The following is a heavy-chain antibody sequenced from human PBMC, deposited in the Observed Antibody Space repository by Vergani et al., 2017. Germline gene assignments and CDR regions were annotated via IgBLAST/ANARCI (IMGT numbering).Heavy chain of an antibody. CDR3: AKDGSYDSSGYYLKVNHFDY. Sequence: QVQLVQSGAEVKKPGASVKVSCKVSGYTLTELSMHWVRQAPGKGLEWMGGFDPENGETIYAQKFQGRVTMTEDTSTDTAYMELSSLRSEDTAVYYCAKDGSYDSSGYYLKVNHFDYWGQGTLVTVSS. J-gene: IGHJ4*02. V-gene: IGHV1-24*01. D-gene: IGHD3-22*01. CDR1: GYTLTELS. CDR2: FDPENGET.